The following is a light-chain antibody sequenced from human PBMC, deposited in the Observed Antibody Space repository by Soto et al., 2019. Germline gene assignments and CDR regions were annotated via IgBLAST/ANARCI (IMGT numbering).Light chain of an antibody. Sequence: DIQMTQSPSSLSASVGDRVTITCRASQSISSYLNWYQQKPGKAPKVLIYDASTLDGGVPSRFSGRRSGTDFTLTISSLQPSDFATYYCQQYNTYPLTFGGGTKVDIK. CDR2: DAS. J-gene: IGKJ4*01. CDR3: QQYNTYPLT. V-gene: IGKV1-39*01. CDR1: QSISSY.